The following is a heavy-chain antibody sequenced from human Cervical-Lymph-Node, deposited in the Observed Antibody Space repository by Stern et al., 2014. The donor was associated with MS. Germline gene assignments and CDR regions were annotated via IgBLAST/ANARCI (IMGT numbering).Heavy chain of an antibody. V-gene: IGHV1-3*01. J-gene: IGHJ6*02. D-gene: IGHD3-3*01. CDR2: INVVSGDT. CDR3: ARGGIYGVVTIFQVHGMDV. Sequence: QVQLVQSGAEVRKPGASVKISCKASGYTFYSYAIHWVRQAPGQRLERMGWINVVSGDTKYSQSVEGRVTISTETSANTAYMELSSLTSEDTAIYYCARGGIYGVVTIFQVHGMDVWGQGTTVTVSS. CDR1: GYTFYSYA.